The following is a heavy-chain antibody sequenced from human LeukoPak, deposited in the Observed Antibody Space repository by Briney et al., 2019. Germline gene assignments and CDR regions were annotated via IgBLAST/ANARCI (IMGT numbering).Heavy chain of an antibody. CDR2: INSHGSST. CDR3: ARDRYDILTGHHIDY. J-gene: IGHJ4*02. Sequence: PGGSLRLSCAASGFTFSNYWMHWVRQAPGKGLVWVSRINSHGSSTNYADSVKGRFTISRDNANNTLYLQMNSQRAEDTAVYYCARDRYDILTGHHIDYWGQGTLVSVSS. CDR1: GFTFSNYW. V-gene: IGHV3-74*01. D-gene: IGHD3-9*01.